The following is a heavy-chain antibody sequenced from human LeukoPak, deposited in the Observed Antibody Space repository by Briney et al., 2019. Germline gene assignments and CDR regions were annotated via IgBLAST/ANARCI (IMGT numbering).Heavy chain of an antibody. D-gene: IGHD2-8*01. CDR3: ARDGCTNGVCYFDY. V-gene: IGHV4-34*01. Sequence: PSETLSLTCAVYGGSFSGYYWSWIRQPPGKGLEWIGEINHSGSTNYNPSLKSRVTISVGTSKNQFSLKLSSVTAADTAVYYCARDGCTNGVCYFDYWGQGTLVTVSS. J-gene: IGHJ4*02. CDR1: GGSFSGYY. CDR2: INHSGST.